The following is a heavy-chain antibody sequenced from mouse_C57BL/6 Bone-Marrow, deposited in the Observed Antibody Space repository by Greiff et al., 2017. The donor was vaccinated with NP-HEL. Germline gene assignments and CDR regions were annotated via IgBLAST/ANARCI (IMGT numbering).Heavy chain of an antibody. CDR3: ARRTAQATDFDY. CDR1: GFTFSSYG. V-gene: IGHV5-6*01. Sequence: EVKLMESGGDLVKPGGSLKLSCAASGFTFSSYGMSWVRQTPDKRLEWVATISSGGSYTYYPDSVKGRFTISRDNAKNTLYLQMSSLKSEDTARYYCARRTAQATDFDYWGQGTTLTVSS. J-gene: IGHJ2*01. D-gene: IGHD3-2*02. CDR2: ISSGGSYT.